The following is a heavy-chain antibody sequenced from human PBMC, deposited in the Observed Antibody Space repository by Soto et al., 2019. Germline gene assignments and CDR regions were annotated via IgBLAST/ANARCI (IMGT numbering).Heavy chain of an antibody. V-gene: IGHV3-30*18. Sequence: GGSMRLSCAASGFTFSSYGVHWVRQDPGKGLEWVAVISYDGSNKYYADSVKGRFTISRDNSKNTLYLQMNSLRAEDTAVYYCAKDEGYGDAHFDYWGQGTLVTVSS. J-gene: IGHJ4*02. CDR1: GFTFSSYG. D-gene: IGHD4-17*01. CDR3: AKDEGYGDAHFDY. CDR2: ISYDGSNK.